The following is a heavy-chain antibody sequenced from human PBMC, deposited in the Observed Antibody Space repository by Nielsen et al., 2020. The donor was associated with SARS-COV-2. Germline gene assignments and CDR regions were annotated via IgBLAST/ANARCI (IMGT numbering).Heavy chain of an antibody. CDR3: ARDQISRDGYIPNSYYFDY. J-gene: IGHJ4*02. CDR2: ISAYNGNT. D-gene: IGHD5-24*01. V-gene: IGHV1-18*01. Sequence: WARQAPGQGLEWMGWISAYNGNTNYAQKLQGRVTMTRDTSTSTVYMELSSLRSEDTAVYYCARDQISRDGYIPNSYYFDYWGQGTLVTVSS.